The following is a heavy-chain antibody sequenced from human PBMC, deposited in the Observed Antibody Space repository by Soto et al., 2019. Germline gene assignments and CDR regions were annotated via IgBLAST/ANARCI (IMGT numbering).Heavy chain of an antibody. Sequence: QVQLVESGGGVVQPGRSLRLSCAASGFTFSSYGMHWVRQAPGKGLEWVAVIWYDGSNKYYADSVKGRFTISRDNSKNTLYLQMNSLRAEDTAVYYCARGDVRGYSYGDYYGMDVWGQGTTVTVSS. CDR3: ARGDVRGYSYGDYYGMDV. CDR1: GFTFSSYG. CDR2: IWYDGSNK. V-gene: IGHV3-33*01. J-gene: IGHJ6*02. D-gene: IGHD5-18*01.